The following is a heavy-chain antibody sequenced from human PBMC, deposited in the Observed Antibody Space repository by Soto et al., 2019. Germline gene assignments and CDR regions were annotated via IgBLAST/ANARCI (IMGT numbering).Heavy chain of an antibody. CDR3: ARDVTGTPLERDYGMYV. CDR1: GGTFSSYA. D-gene: IGHD1-20*01. CDR2: IIPIFGTA. V-gene: IGHV1-69*01. J-gene: IGHJ6*02. Sequence: QVQLVQSGAEVKKPGSSVKVSCKASGGTFSSYAISWVRQAPGQGLEWMGGIIPIFGTANYAQKFQGRVTITADESTSTAYMELSSLRSEDTAVYYCARDVTGTPLERDYGMYVWGQVTTVTVSS.